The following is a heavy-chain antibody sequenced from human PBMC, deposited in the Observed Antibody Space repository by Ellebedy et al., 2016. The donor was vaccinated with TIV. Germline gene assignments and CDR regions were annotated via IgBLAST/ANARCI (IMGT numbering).Heavy chain of an antibody. J-gene: IGHJ4*02. CDR3: ARSELGWRLGGAFDH. D-gene: IGHD3-10*01. V-gene: IGHV1-69*13. Sequence: SVKVSCXASGGTFSSYAISWVRQAPGQGLEWMGGIIPIFGSANYAQKFQGRVTIIADESTSTAYMELSSLRSEDTAVYFCARSELGWRLGGAFDHWGQGSPVTVSS. CDR1: GGTFSSYA. CDR2: IIPIFGSA.